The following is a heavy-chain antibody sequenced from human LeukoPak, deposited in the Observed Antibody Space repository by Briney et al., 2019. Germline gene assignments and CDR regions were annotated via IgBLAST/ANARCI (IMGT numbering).Heavy chain of an antibody. J-gene: IGHJ4*02. CDR2: INPNSGAT. D-gene: IGHD6-13*01. V-gene: IGHV1-2*02. CDR3: ARGPHIAAASTGPQTY. CDR1: GYIFTCYY. Sequence: ASVKVSCKAPGYIFTCYYMDWVRQAPGQGLEWMGWINPNSGATDYAQRFQGRVTMTRDTSISAAYMELSSLRSDDTAVYYCARGPHIAAASTGPQTYWGQGTLVTVSS.